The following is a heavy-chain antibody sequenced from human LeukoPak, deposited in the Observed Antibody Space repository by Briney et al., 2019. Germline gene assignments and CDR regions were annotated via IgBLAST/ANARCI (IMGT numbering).Heavy chain of an antibody. CDR3: ARDRSLDIVVVPAAIGGWFDP. V-gene: IGHV1-69*13. J-gene: IGHJ5*02. CDR2: IIPIFGTA. CDR1: GGTFSSYA. D-gene: IGHD2-2*01. Sequence: SVKVSCKASGGTFSSYAISWVRQAPGQGLEWMGGIIPIFGTANYAQKFQGRVTIIADESTSTAYMELSSLRSEDTAVYYCARDRSLDIVVVPAAIGGWFDPWGQGTLVTVSS.